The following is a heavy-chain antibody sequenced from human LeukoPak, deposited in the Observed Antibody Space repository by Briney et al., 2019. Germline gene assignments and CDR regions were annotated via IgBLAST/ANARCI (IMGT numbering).Heavy chain of an antibody. V-gene: IGHV3-33*01. CDR1: GFTFSNYA. J-gene: IGHJ5*02. CDR2: IWYDGSNK. CDR3: ARDKGNHPYNWFDP. D-gene: IGHD1-14*01. Sequence: GGSLRLSCAASGFTFSNYAMHWVRQAPGKGLEWVTTIWYDGSNKYYGDSVKGRFTISRDNSKSTLYLQMNSLRAEDTAVYYCARDKGNHPYNWFDPWGQGTLVTVSS.